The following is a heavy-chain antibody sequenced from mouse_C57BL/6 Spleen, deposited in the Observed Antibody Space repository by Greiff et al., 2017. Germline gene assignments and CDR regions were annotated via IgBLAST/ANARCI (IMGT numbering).Heavy chain of an antibody. Sequence: VQLQESGAELVKPGASVKISCKASGYAFSSYWMNWVKQRPGKGLEWIGQIYPGDGDTNYNGKFKGKATLTADKSSSTAYMQLSSLTSEDSAVYFCASALYDGYYVRYFDVWGTGTTVTVSS. V-gene: IGHV1-80*01. CDR3: ASALYDGYYVRYFDV. J-gene: IGHJ1*03. D-gene: IGHD2-3*01. CDR1: GYAFSSYW. CDR2: IYPGDGDT.